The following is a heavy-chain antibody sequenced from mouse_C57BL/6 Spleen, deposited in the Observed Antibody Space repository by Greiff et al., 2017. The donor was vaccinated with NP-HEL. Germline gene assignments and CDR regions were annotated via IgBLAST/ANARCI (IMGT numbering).Heavy chain of an antibody. D-gene: IGHD1-1*01. CDR3: ARATVVADYYAMDY. CDR2: ISYDGSN. J-gene: IGHJ4*01. Sequence: EVQLQESGPGLVKPSQSLSLTCSVTGYSITSGYYWNWIRQFPGNKLEWMGYISYDGSNNYNPSLKNRISITRDTSKNQFFLKLNSVTTEDTATYYCARATVVADYYAMDYWGQGTSVTVSS. V-gene: IGHV3-6*01. CDR1: GYSITSGYY.